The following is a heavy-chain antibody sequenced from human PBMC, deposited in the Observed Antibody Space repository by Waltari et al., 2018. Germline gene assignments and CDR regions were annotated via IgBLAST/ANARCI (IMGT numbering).Heavy chain of an antibody. CDR2: IYYSGST. CDR3: ARARLPPSWFDP. V-gene: IGHV4-59*08. CDR1: GGSISSYY. J-gene: IGHJ5*02. Sequence: QVQLQESGPGLVKPSETLSLTCTVSGGSISSYYWSWIRQPPGKGLEWIGYIYYSGSTNSNPSLKSRVTISVDTSKNQFSLKLSSVTAADTAVYYCARARLPPSWFDPWGQGTLVTVSS.